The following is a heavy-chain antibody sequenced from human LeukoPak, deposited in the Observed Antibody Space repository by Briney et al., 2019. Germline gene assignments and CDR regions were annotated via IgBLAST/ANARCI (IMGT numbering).Heavy chain of an antibody. CDR3: ARTYDFWSGYQDYYYYYYGMDV. J-gene: IGHJ6*02. CDR2: ISAYNGNT. D-gene: IGHD3-3*01. Sequence: GASVKVSCKASGDTFTSYGISWVRQAPGQGLEWMGWISAYNGNTNYAQKLQGRVTMTTDTSTSTAYMELRSLRSDDTAVYYCARTYDFWSGYQDYYYYYYGMDVWGQGTAVTVSS. CDR1: GDTFTSYG. V-gene: IGHV1-18*01.